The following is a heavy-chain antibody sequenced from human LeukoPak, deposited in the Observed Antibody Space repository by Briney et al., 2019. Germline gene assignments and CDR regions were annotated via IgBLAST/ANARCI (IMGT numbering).Heavy chain of an antibody. CDR2: IVVGSGNT. CDR3: AADPDSRGWYGGGDY. D-gene: IGHD6-19*01. J-gene: IGHJ4*02. Sequence: GTSVKVSCKASGFTFTSSAMQWVRQARGQRLEWIGWIVVGSGNTNYAQKFQESVTITRDMSTSTAYVELSSLRSEDTAVYYCAADPDSRGWYGGGDYWGQGTLVTVSS. CDR1: GFTFTSSA. V-gene: IGHV1-58*02.